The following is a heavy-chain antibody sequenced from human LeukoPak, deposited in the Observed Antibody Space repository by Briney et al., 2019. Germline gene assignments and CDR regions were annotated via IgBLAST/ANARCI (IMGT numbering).Heavy chain of an antibody. J-gene: IGHJ4*02. V-gene: IGHV3-30*02. CDR1: GLTFSNYG. CDR2: IRYDGRNK. D-gene: IGHD2-21*01. Sequence: GGSLRLSCAAAGLTFSNYGMHWVRQAPGKGLQWVAYIRYDGRNKYSADSVKGRFTIYRDNSKSTLYLQMNSLRPEDTAVYYCARDVGVPPITELFDYWGQGTLVTVSS. CDR3: ARDVGVPPITELFDY.